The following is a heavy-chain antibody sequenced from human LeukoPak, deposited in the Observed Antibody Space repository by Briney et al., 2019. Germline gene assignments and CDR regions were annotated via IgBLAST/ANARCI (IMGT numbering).Heavy chain of an antibody. CDR1: GYSFTSYW. D-gene: IGHD2-2*01. Sequence: GESLKISCKGSGYSFTSYWIGWVRQMPGKGLEWMGVIYPGDSDTRYSPSFQGQVTISADKSISTASLQWSSLKASDTAMYYCARHSTDIVVVPVALDYWGQGTLVTVSS. CDR2: IYPGDSDT. J-gene: IGHJ4*02. CDR3: ARHSTDIVVVPVALDY. V-gene: IGHV5-51*01.